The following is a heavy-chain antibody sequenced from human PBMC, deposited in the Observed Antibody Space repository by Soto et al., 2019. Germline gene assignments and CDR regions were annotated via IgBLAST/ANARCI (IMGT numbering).Heavy chain of an antibody. CDR1: GFTFSSYA. CDR3: ARSSGYGPHPS. D-gene: IGHD3-22*01. V-gene: IGHV3-30-3*01. Sequence: GGSLRLSCAASGFTFSSYAMHWVRQAPGKGLEWVAVISYDGSNKYYADSVKGRFTISRDNSKNTLYLQMNSLRAEDTAVYYCARSSGYGPHPSWGQGTLVTVSS. J-gene: IGHJ5*02. CDR2: ISYDGSNK.